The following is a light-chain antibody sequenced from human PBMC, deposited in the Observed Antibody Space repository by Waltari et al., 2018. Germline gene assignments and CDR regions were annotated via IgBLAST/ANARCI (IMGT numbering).Light chain of an antibody. CDR1: NSDVGGYNY. CDR3: NSYRNINTYV. Sequence: QSALTQPAFVSGSPGQSITIFCIGTNSDVGGYNYVSWYQQHTGKAPKLMISDVTKRPSGISIRFSCSMSCTAASRTISGLQAEDEADYYCNSYRNINTYVFGAATKVTVL. V-gene: IGLV2-14*01. J-gene: IGLJ1*01. CDR2: DVT.